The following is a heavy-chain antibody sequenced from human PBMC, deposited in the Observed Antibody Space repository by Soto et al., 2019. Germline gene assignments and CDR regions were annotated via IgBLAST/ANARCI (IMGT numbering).Heavy chain of an antibody. D-gene: IGHD2-21*02. CDR1: GFSLSTSGGG. Sequence: QITLKESGPPLVKPTQTLTLTCTFSGFSLSTSGGGVGWIRQPPGKALEWLALIYWDDDKRYSPSLKNRHTITKDTSNDQVVLTVTNMDPVDTATYYCAHSRGGGNSAWFDPWGQGTLVTVSS. J-gene: IGHJ5*02. V-gene: IGHV2-5*02. CDR2: IYWDDDK. CDR3: AHSRGGGNSAWFDP.